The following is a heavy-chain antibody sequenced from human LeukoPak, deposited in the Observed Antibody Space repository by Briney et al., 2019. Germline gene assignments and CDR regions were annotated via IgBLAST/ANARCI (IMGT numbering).Heavy chain of an antibody. CDR1: GFTFSSYS. CDR2: ISSSSSTI. Sequence: GGSLRLSCAASGFTFSSYSMNWVRQAPGKGLEWVSYISSSSSTIYYADSVKGRFTISRDNAKNSLYLQMNSLRAEDTALYYCARTGSRDGYNWGYFDYWGQGTLVTVSS. V-gene: IGHV3-48*04. D-gene: IGHD5-24*01. J-gene: IGHJ4*02. CDR3: ARTGSRDGYNWGYFDY.